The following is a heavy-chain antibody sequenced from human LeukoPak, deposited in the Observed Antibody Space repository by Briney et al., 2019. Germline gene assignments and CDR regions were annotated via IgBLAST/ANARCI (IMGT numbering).Heavy chain of an antibody. CDR1: GGSISSGGYS. V-gene: IGHV4-30-2*01. CDR2: IYHSGSP. J-gene: IGHJ5*02. D-gene: IGHD1-20*01. CDR3: ARVVTGVNWFDP. Sequence: SETLSLTCAVSGGSISSGGYSWSWIRQPPGNGLEWIGYIYHSGSPYYNPSLKSRVTISVDRSKDQFSLKLSSVTAADTAVYYCARVVTGVNWFDPWGQGTLVTVSS.